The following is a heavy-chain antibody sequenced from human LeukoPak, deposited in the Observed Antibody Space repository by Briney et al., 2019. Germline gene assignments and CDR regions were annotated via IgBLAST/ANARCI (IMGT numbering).Heavy chain of an antibody. CDR1: GYTFTGYY. V-gene: IGHV1-2*02. J-gene: IGHJ4*02. Sequence: GASVKVSCKASGYTFTGYYMHWVRQAPGQGLEWMGWINPNSGGTNYAQKFQGRVTMTRDSSISTAYMELSRLRSDDTAVYYCARDRGVVTPFDYWGQGTLVTVSS. CDR2: INPNSGGT. D-gene: IGHD4-23*01. CDR3: ARDRGVVTPFDY.